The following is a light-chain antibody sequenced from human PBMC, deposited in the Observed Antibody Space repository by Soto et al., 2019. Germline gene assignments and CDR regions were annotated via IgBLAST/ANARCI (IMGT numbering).Light chain of an antibody. V-gene: IGKV1-17*03. CDR1: QGINDN. CDR3: LQHNTFPWT. Sequence: DIQMTQSPSAMSASVGDRVTITCRASQGINDNLAWFQQKPGQVPKRLIYGAFSLQRGVPSRFSGSGSGTEFTLTISSLQHEDFATYYCLQHNTFPWTFGQGTKVEIQ. J-gene: IGKJ1*01. CDR2: GAF.